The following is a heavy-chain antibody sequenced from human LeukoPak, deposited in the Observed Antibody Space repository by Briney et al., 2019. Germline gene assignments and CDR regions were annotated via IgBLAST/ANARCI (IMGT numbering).Heavy chain of an antibody. J-gene: IGHJ4*02. CDR2: IIPIFGTA. CDR3: ARVEDWYSSSSGDFDY. Sequence: SVKVSCKASGGTFSSYAISWVRQAPGQGLEWMGGIIPIFGTANCAQKFQGRVTITADESTSTAYMELSSLRSEDTAVYYCARVEDWYSSSSGDFDYWGQGTLVTVSS. CDR1: GGTFSSYA. D-gene: IGHD6-6*01. V-gene: IGHV1-69*13.